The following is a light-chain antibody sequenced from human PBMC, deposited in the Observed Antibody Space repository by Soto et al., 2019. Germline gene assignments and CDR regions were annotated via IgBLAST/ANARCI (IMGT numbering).Light chain of an antibody. Sequence: QSVLTQPPSASGTPGQRVTISCSGASSNIGSNTVNWYQHLPGTAPKLLVHSDSQRPSGLPDRFSGSKSGTSASLAISGLQSEDEADYYCATWDDNLNGWVFGGGTKFTVL. J-gene: IGLJ3*02. CDR2: SDS. CDR3: ATWDDNLNGWV. V-gene: IGLV1-44*01. CDR1: SSNIGSNT.